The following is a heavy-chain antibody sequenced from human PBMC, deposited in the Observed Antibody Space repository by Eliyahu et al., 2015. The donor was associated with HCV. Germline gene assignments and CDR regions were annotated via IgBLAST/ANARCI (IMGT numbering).Heavy chain of an antibody. CDR1: GGSISTYY. D-gene: IGHD6-13*01. CDR2: IYYSGST. V-gene: IGHV4-59*01. CDR3: ARSYSSSGYYYYGMDV. Sequence: QVQLQESGPGLVKPSETLSLTCTVSGGSISTYYWSWIRQPPGKGLEWIGYIYYSGSTNYNPSLKSRVTISVDTSKTQFSLKLSSVTAADTAVYYCARSYSSSGYYYYGMDVWGQGTTVTVSS. J-gene: IGHJ6*02.